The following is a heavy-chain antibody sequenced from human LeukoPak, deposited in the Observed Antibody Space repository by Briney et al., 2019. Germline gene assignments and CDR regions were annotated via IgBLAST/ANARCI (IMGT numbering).Heavy chain of an antibody. D-gene: IGHD3-10*01. CDR1: GFTFSSYG. V-gene: IGHV3-30*18. J-gene: IGHJ4*02. CDR3: AKDYYGSGSYAY. Sequence: PGGPLRLSCAASGFTFSSYGMHWVRQAPGKGLEWVAVISYDGSNKYYADSVKGRFTISRDNSKNTLYLQMNSLRAEDTAVYYCAKDYYGSGSYAYWGQGTLVTVSS. CDR2: ISYDGSNK.